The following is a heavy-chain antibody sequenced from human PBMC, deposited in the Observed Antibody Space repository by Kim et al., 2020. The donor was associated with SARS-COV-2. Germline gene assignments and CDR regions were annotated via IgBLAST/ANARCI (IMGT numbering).Heavy chain of an antibody. CDR3: ARDYSKIVVVPAAIVRGGWFDP. J-gene: IGHJ5*02. Sequence: SVKVSCKASGGTFSSYAISWVRQAPGQGLEWMGGIIPIFGTANYAQKFQGRVTITADESTSTAYMELSSLRSEDTAEYYCARDYSKIVVVPAAIVRGGWFDPWGQGTLVTVSS. CDR1: GGTFSSYA. CDR2: IIPIFGTA. V-gene: IGHV1-69*13. D-gene: IGHD2-2*01.